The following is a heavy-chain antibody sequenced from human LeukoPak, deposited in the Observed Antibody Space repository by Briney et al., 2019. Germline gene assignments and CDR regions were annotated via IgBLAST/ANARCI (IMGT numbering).Heavy chain of an antibody. CDR3: AKETYSSFDY. Sequence: GGSLRLSCAASGFTFSSYGMHWVRQAPGTGLEWVAFIRYDGSNKYYADSVKGRFTISRDNSKNTLYLQMNSLRAEDTAVYYCAKETYSSFDYWGQGTLVTVSS. D-gene: IGHD2-15*01. CDR2: IRYDGSNK. J-gene: IGHJ4*02. CDR1: GFTFSSYG. V-gene: IGHV3-30*02.